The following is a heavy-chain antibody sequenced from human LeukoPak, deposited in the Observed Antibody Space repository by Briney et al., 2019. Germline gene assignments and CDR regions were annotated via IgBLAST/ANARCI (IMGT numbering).Heavy chain of an antibody. Sequence: SETLSLTCAVYGGSFSGYYWSWIRQPPGKGLEWIGEINHSGSTNYNPSLKSRVTISVDTSKNQFSLKLSSVTAADTAVYYCARVPRVPATAGDCDYWGQGTLVTVSS. CDR2: INHSGST. CDR1: GGSFSGYY. D-gene: IGHD2-2*01. CDR3: ARVPRVPATAGDCDY. J-gene: IGHJ4*02. V-gene: IGHV4-34*09.